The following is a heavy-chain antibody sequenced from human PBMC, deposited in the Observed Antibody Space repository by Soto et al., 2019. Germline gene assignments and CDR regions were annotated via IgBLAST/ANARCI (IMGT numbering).Heavy chain of an antibody. D-gene: IGHD1-26*01. CDR3: ARQGGVGATIRDWFDP. V-gene: IGHV4-59*08. CDR1: GCSISSYY. CDR2: IYYSGST. Sequence: SETLSLTSTLSGCSISSYYWSWIRQPPGKGLEWIGYIYYSGSTNYNPSLKSRVTISVDTSKNQFSLKLSSVTAADTAVYYCARQGGVGATIRDWFDPWGQGTLVTVS. J-gene: IGHJ5*02.